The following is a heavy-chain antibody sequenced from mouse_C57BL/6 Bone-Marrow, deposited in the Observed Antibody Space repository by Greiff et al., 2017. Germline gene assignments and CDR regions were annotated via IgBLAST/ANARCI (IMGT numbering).Heavy chain of an antibody. CDR1: GFNIKDYY. D-gene: IGHD1-1*01. V-gene: IGHV14-2*01. J-gene: IGHJ2*01. CDR3: TRSLSYYGTNY. CDR2: IDPEDDET. Sequence: VPLQQSGAELVKPGASVKLSCTASGFNIKDYYIHWVKQRTEPGPEWIGRIDPEDDETKYAPTFPDKATITADTSSNTAYLQLSSLTSEDTAVYYCTRSLSYYGTNYWGQGTTLTVSA.